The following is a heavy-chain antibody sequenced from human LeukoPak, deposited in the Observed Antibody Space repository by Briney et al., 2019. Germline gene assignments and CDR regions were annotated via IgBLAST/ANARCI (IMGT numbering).Heavy chain of an antibody. CDR1: GYTFTGYY. J-gene: IGHJ4*02. CDR2: INSNSGGT. Sequence: GASVKVSCKASGYTFTGYYMHWVRQPPGQGLEGMGWINSNSGGTNYAQKFQERVTMNRDTTISTAYMELGRLRSEYTAVYYWARADLRYCSSTSCRWGQGTLVTVSS. CDR3: ARADLRYCSSTSCR. D-gene: IGHD2-2*01. V-gene: IGHV1-2*02.